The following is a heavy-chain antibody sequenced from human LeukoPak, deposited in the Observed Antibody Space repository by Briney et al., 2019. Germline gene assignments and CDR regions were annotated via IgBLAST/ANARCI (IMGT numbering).Heavy chain of an antibody. CDR1: GGTFTSYA. V-gene: IGHV1-69*13. D-gene: IGHD6-13*01. Sequence: GASVKVSCKASGGTFTSYAISWVRQAPGQGLEWMGGIIPIFGTANYAQKFQGRVTITADESSSTAYMELSSLRSEDTAVYYCATLKGSGSSGYEARGSDYFDYWGQRTLVTVSS. CDR3: ATLKGSGSSGYEARGSDYFDY. J-gene: IGHJ4*02. CDR2: IIPIFGTA.